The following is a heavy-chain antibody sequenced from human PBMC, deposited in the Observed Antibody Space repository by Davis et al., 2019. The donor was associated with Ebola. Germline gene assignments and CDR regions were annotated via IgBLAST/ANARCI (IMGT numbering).Heavy chain of an antibody. CDR2: ISGSGGST. CDR1: GFTFSSYA. CDR3: AKLSCTSTSCYTGNYYYYYGVDV. V-gene: IGHV3-23*01. J-gene: IGHJ6*02. D-gene: IGHD2-2*02. Sequence: GESLKISCAASGFTFSSYAMNWVRQAPGKGLEWVSAISGSGGSTYYADSVKGRFTISRDNSKNTLYLQMNILRAEDTAVYYCAKLSCTSTSCYTGNYYYYYGVDVWGQGTTVTVSS.